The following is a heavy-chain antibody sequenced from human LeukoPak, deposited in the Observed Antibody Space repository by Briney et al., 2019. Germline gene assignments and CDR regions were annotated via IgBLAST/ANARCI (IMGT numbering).Heavy chain of an antibody. J-gene: IGHJ4*02. V-gene: IGHV1-2*02. CDR1: GYTFTGYY. CDR3: ARGVARYYYDSSGYSLY. CDR2: INPNSGGT. D-gene: IGHD3-22*01. Sequence: ASVKVSCKASGYTFTGYYMHWVRQAPGQGLEWMGWINPNSGGTNYAQKFQGRVTMTRDTSISTAYMELSRLRSDDTAVYYCARGVARYYYDSSGYSLYWGQGTLVTVSS.